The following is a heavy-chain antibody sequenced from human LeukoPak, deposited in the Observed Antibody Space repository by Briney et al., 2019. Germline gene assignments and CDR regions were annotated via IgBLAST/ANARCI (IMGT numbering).Heavy chain of an antibody. J-gene: IGHJ4*02. CDR3: TTRLMNYYGSGISMDY. CDR1: GFTFSSSA. CDR2: IKSKTDGGTT. D-gene: IGHD3-10*01. Sequence: PGGSLRLSCAASGFTFSSSAMSWVRQAPGKGLEWVGRIKSKTDGGTTDYAAPVKGRFTISRDDSKNTLYLQMNSLKTEDTAVYYCTTRLMNYYGSGISMDYWGQGTLVTVSS. V-gene: IGHV3-15*01.